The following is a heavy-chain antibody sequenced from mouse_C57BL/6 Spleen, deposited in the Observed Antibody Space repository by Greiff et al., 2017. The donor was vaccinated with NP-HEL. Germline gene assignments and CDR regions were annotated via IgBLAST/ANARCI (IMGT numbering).Heavy chain of an antibody. CDR3: ARGGDYGGFAY. J-gene: IGHJ3*01. V-gene: IGHV5-4*01. Sequence: EVQLVESGGGLVKPGGSLKLSCAASGFTFSSYAMSWVRQTPEKRLEWVATISDGGSYTYYPDNVKGRFTISRDNAKNNLYLQMSHLKSEDTAMYECARGGDYGGFAYWGQGTLVTVSA. CDR1: GFTFSSYA. CDR2: ISDGGSYT. D-gene: IGHD2-4*01.